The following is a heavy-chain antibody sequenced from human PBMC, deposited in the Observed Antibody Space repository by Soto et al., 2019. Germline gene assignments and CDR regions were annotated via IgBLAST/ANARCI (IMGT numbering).Heavy chain of an antibody. J-gene: IGHJ5*02. V-gene: IGHV4-34*01. CDR3: ATRGLFTS. Sequence: SETLSLTCGIYGGYFSANYWSWIRQTPGKGLEWLGEINHAGSTDYNPSLKGRITISADTSKNQFSLKLSSMTAADTAVYYCATRGLFTSWGQGTLVTVSS. D-gene: IGHD3-10*01. CDR2: INHAGST. CDR1: GGYFSANY.